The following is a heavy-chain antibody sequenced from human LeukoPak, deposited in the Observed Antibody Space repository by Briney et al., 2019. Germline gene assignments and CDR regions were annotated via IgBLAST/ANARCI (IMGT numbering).Heavy chain of an antibody. J-gene: IGHJ4*02. Sequence: GGSLRLSCVTSEITFSTYAMSWVRQAPGKGLEWVSAISGGGGGTYYADSVKGRFTISRDNSKNTLYLQMNSLRAEDTAVYYCAKYGYNWNYYYFDYWGQGTLVTVSS. CDR2: ISGGGGGT. CDR3: AKYGYNWNYYYFDY. V-gene: IGHV3-23*01. D-gene: IGHD1-7*01. CDR1: EITFSTYA.